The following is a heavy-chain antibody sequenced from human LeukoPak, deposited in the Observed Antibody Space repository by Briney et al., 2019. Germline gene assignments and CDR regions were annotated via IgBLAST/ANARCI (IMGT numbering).Heavy chain of an antibody. V-gene: IGHV3-15*01. J-gene: IGHJ4*02. CDR1: GFTFSSYG. Sequence: PGGSLRLSCAASGFTFSSYGMHWVRQAPGKGLEWVGRIKSRTDGETRDYAAPVKGRFTISRDDSKNTLFMEMNSLKIEDTGVYYCMTATSKGYWGQGTLVTVSS. CDR3: MTATSKGY. CDR2: IKSRTDGETR.